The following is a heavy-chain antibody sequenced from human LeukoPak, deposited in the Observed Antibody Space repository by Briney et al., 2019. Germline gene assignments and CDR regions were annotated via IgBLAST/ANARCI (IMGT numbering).Heavy chain of an antibody. Sequence: GGSLRLSCVASGFTFSRYSMNWVRQAPGKGLEWVSYITSSGNTMYYAGSVKGRFTISRDNAKNSLYLQMNSLRAEDTAVYYCARDSGYRYGGNWFDPWGQGTLVTVSS. V-gene: IGHV3-48*01. CDR1: GFTFSRYS. D-gene: IGHD5-18*01. J-gene: IGHJ5*02. CDR2: ITSSGNTM. CDR3: ARDSGYRYGGNWFDP.